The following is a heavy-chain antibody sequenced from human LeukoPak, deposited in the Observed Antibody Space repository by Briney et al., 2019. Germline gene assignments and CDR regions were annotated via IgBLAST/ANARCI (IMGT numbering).Heavy chain of an antibody. D-gene: IGHD3-3*01. J-gene: IGHJ4*02. Sequence: ASVKVSCKASGGTFSSYGISWVRQAPGQGLEWMGWISAYNGNTNYAQKLQGRVTMTTDTSTSTAYMELRSLRSDDTAVYYCARDVQRYDFWSGYYIYWGQGTLVTVSS. V-gene: IGHV1-18*01. CDR1: GGTFSSYG. CDR3: ARDVQRYDFWSGYYIY. CDR2: ISAYNGNT.